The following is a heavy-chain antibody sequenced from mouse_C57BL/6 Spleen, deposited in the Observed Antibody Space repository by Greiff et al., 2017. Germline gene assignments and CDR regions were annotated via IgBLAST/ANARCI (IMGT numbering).Heavy chain of an antibody. J-gene: IGHJ1*03. CDR3: ARGDYYGSSYWYFDV. CDR1: GFTFSDYG. CDR2: ISSGSSTI. Sequence: DVKLVESGGCLVKPGGSLKLSCAASGFTFSDYGMHWVRQAPEKGLEWVAYISSGSSTIYYADTVKGRFTISRDNAKNTLFLQMTSLRSEDTAMYYCARGDYYGSSYWYFDVWGTGTTVTVSS. V-gene: IGHV5-17*01. D-gene: IGHD1-1*01.